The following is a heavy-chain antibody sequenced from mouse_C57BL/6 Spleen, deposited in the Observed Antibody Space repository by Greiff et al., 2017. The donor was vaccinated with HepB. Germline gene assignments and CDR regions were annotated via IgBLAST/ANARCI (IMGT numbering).Heavy chain of an antibody. CDR1: GYTFTSYW. V-gene: IGHV1-64*01. CDR3: ARAGGYGFYYFDY. CDR2: IHPNSGST. Sequence: QVQLQQPGAELVKPGASVKLSCKASGYTFTSYWMHWVKQRPGQGLEWIGMIHPNSGSTNYNEKFKSKATLTVDKSSSTAYMQLSSLTSEDSAVYYCARAGGYGFYYFDYWGQGTTLTVSS. D-gene: IGHD2-10*02. J-gene: IGHJ2*01.